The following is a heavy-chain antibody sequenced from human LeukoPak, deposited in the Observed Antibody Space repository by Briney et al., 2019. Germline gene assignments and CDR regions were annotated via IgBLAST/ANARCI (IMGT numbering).Heavy chain of an antibody. CDR1: GFIFSSYA. V-gene: IGHV3-23*01. J-gene: IGHJ4*02. Sequence: GGSLRLSCAASGFIFSSYAMSWVRQAPGKGLEWVSTISGSGGSTYYADSVKGRFTISRDNSKNTVYLQMNSLRAEDTAVYYCAKDGRIAARPEGIYFDYWGQGTLVTVSS. D-gene: IGHD6-6*01. CDR2: ISGSGGST. CDR3: AKDGRIAARPEGIYFDY.